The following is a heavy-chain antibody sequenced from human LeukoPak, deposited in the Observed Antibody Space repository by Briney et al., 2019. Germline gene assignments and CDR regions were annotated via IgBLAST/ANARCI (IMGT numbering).Heavy chain of an antibody. D-gene: IGHD3-10*01. CDR3: AQDSALLPAY. CDR1: GFTFRNYV. V-gene: IGHV3-23*01. CDR2: ISGSSDSI. Sequence: GGSLRLSCAASGFTFRNYVMSWVRQAPGKGLEWVSAISGSSDSISYADSVKGRLTISRDYSKNTLYLQMNSLRAEDTAVYYRAQDSALLPAYWGQGTLVTVSS. J-gene: IGHJ4*02.